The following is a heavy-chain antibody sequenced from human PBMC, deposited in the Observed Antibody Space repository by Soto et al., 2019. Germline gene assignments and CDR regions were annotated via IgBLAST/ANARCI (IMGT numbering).Heavy chain of an antibody. D-gene: IGHD7-27*01. V-gene: IGHV1-69*01. CDR3: AKKLGIDPFGSYGLDV. Sequence: QVELVQSGAEVKKPGSSVKVSCKASGGNFITFAISWVRQAPGQGLEWMGEIIPISSTTKSAHKFQDRVTISADGSSSTVHMELRILKSEDTTISFCAKKLGIDPFGSYGLDVWGQGTTVTVSS. J-gene: IGHJ6*02. CDR2: IIPISSTT. CDR1: GGNFITFA.